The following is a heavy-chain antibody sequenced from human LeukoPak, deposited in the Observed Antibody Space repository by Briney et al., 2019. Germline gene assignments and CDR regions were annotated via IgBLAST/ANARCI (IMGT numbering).Heavy chain of an antibody. J-gene: IGHJ3*02. CDR1: GFTFTSYW. CDR2: IKQDGSEK. V-gene: IGHV3-7*01. Sequence: GGSLRLSCAASGFTFTSYWMGWVRQAPGKGLEWVANIKQDGSEKYYVDSVKGRFTISRDNAKNSVYLQMISLRAEDTAVYYCATYYYDSSGYSYDAFDIWGQGTMVTVSS. D-gene: IGHD3-22*01. CDR3: ATYYYDSSGYSYDAFDI.